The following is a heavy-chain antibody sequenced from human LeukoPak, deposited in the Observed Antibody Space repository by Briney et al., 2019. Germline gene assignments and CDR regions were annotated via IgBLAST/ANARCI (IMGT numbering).Heavy chain of an antibody. V-gene: IGHV3-74*01. CDR2: INSDGSST. CDR1: GFTFSSHW. D-gene: IGHD1-26*01. CDR3: ARGGFNSGSSFDY. Sequence: HPGRSLRLSCAASGFTFSSHWMHWVRQAPGKGLVWVSRINSDGSSTSYADSVKGRFTISSDNAKNTLYLQMNSLRAEDTAVYYCARGGFNSGSSFDYWGQGTLVTVSS. J-gene: IGHJ4*02.